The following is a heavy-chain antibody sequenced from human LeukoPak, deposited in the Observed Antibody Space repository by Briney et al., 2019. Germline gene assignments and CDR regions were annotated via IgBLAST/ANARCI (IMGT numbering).Heavy chain of an antibody. Sequence: ASVKVSCKASGYTFTGYYMHWVRQAPGQGLEWMGWINPNSGGTNYAQKFQGRVTMTRDTSISTAYMGLSRLRSDDTAVYYCARERIAAAGKNWFDPWGQGTLVTVSS. CDR2: INPNSGGT. J-gene: IGHJ5*02. CDR1: GYTFTGYY. CDR3: ARERIAAAGKNWFDP. V-gene: IGHV1-2*02. D-gene: IGHD6-13*01.